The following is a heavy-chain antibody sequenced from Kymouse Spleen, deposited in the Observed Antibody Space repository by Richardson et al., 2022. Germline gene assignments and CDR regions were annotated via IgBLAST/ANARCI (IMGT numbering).Heavy chain of an antibody. V-gene: IGHV4-39*01. Sequence: QLQLQESGPGLVKPSETLSLTCTVSGGSISSSSYYWGWIRQPPGKGLEWIGSIYYSGSTYYNPSLKSRVTISVDTSKNQFSLKLSSVTAADTAVYYCARHEGGDVYYYYYYGMDVWGQGTTVTVSS. CDR3: ARHEGGDVYYYYYYGMDV. CDR2: IYYSGST. D-gene: IGHD7-27*02. CDR1: GGSISSSSYY. J-gene: IGHJ6*02.